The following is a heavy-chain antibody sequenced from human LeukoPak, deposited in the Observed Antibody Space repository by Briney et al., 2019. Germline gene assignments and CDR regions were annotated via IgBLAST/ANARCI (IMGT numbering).Heavy chain of an antibody. CDR3: ARAGYSGSYSGDY. CDR1: GGSISSSNW. Sequence: PSETLSLTCAVSGGSISSSNWWSWVRQPPGKGLEWIGEIYHSGSTNYNPSLKSRVTISVDKSKNQFSLKLSSVTAADTAVYYCARAGYSGSYSGDYWGQRTLVTVSS. J-gene: IGHJ4*02. V-gene: IGHV4-4*02. D-gene: IGHD1-26*01. CDR2: IYHSGST.